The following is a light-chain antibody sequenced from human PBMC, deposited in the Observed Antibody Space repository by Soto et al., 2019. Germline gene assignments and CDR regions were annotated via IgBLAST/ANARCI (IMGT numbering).Light chain of an antibody. CDR2: DVS. CDR1: SSDVGGYNY. J-gene: IGLJ1*01. Sequence: QSVLTQPASVSGSPGQSITISCTGTSSDVGGYNYVSWYQHHPGKAPKLMIYDVSNRPSGVSNRFSGSKSGNTASLTISWLPPEDESDYYCSSYPTSNTRQIVFGTCTKLTVL. V-gene: IGLV2-14*03. CDR3: SSYPTSNTRQIV.